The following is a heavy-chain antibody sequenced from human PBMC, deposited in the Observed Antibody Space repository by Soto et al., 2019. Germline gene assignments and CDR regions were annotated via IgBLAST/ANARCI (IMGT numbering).Heavy chain of an antibody. CDR1: GFTFSSYA. CDR3: AKVIGYSSGWPNYYYYGMDV. CDR2: ISYDGSNK. V-gene: IGHV3-30*18. Sequence: GGSLRLSCAASGFTFSSYAMSWVRQAPGKGLEWVAVISYDGSNKYYADSVKGRFTISRDNSKNTLYLQMNSLRAEDTAVYYCAKVIGYSSGWPNYYYYGMDVWGQGTTVTVSS. D-gene: IGHD6-19*01. J-gene: IGHJ6*02.